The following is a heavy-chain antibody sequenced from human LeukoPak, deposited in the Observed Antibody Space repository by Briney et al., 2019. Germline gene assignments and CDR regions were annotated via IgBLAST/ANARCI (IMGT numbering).Heavy chain of an antibody. J-gene: IGHJ5*02. D-gene: IGHD3-10*01. Sequence: GGSLRLSCAASRFTFSSYWMHWVRQAPGKGLVWVSHINGDGSATIYADSVKGRFTISRDNSKNTLYLQMNSLRAEDTAVYCCARGRGYSGSHNWFDPWGQGTLVTVSS. CDR3: ARGRGYSGSHNWFDP. CDR1: RFTFSSYW. V-gene: IGHV3-74*01. CDR2: INGDGSAT.